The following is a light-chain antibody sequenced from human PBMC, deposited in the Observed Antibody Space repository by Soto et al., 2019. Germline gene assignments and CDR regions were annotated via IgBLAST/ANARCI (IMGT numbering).Light chain of an antibody. CDR3: QQYGSSPKLT. CDR2: GES. V-gene: IGKV3-20*01. CDR1: QSVSSSY. J-gene: IGKJ4*02. Sequence: EIVLTQSPGTLSLSPGERATLSCRASQSVSSSYLAWYQQKPGQAPRLLIYGESSRATGIPDRFSGSGSGTDFTLTISRLEPEDFAVYYCQQYGSSPKLTFGGGTKVDIK.